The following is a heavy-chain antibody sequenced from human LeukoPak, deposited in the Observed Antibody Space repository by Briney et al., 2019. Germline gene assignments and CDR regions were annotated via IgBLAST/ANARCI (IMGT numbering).Heavy chain of an antibody. D-gene: IGHD6-19*01. Sequence: ASVKVSCKASGGTFCSYAISWVRQAPGQGLEWMGGIIPIFGTANYAQKFQGRVTITADESTSIAYMELSSLRSEDTAVYYCARYPYSSGWYYYFDYWGQGTLVTVSS. CDR2: IIPIFGTA. CDR1: GGTFCSYA. CDR3: ARYPYSSGWYYYFDY. V-gene: IGHV1-69*01. J-gene: IGHJ4*02.